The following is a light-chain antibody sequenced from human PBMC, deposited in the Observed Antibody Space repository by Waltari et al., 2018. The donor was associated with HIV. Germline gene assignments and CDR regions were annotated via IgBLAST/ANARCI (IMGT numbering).Light chain of an antibody. CDR1: SLRSYY. V-gene: IGLV3-19*01. Sequence: SSELTQDPAVSVALGQTVRITCQGDSLRSYYASWYQQKPGQAPVLVIYGKNNRPSGIPDRFSVSSSGNTASLTITGAQAEDEADYYCNSRDSSGNSYVFGTGTKVTVL. CDR2: GKN. J-gene: IGLJ1*01. CDR3: NSRDSSGNSYV.